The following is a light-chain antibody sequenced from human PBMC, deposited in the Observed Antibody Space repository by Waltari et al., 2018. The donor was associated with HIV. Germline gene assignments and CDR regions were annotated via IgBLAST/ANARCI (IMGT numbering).Light chain of an antibody. Sequence: QSVLTQPPSASGTPGQRVTISCSGSSSNIGTNTVHWYQHLPGSAPKLLIHSNTQLPAGVPDRFSASKSGTSASLAISGLRSEDEAEYYCAAWDENLNGLFGGGTKLTVL. V-gene: IGLV1-44*01. CDR2: SNT. J-gene: IGLJ3*02. CDR3: AAWDENLNGL. CDR1: SSNIGTNT.